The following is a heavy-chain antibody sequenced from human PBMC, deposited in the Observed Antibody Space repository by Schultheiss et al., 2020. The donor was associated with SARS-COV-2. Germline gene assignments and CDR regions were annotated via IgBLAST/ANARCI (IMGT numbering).Heavy chain of an antibody. V-gene: IGHV3-30*18. Sequence: GGSLRLSCAASGFTFSSYGMHWVRQAPGKGLEWVAVISYDGSNKYYADSVKGRFTISRDNSKNTLYLQMNSLRAEDTAVYYCAKASGSTTNDAFDIWGQGTMVTVSS. CDR2: ISYDGSNK. J-gene: IGHJ3*02. CDR1: GFTFSSYG. D-gene: IGHD2/OR15-2a*01. CDR3: AKASGSTTNDAFDI.